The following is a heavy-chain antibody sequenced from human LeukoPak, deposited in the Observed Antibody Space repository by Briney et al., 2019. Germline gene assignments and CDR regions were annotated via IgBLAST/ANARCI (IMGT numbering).Heavy chain of an antibody. Sequence: ASETLSLTCAVSGHSISSGYYWGWIRQPPGKGVGGIGSIYHSGSTYYNPSLKSRVTISVDTSKNQFSLKLSSVTAADTAVYYCARQPKIAVARAFLDYWGQGTLVTVSS. D-gene: IGHD6-19*01. CDR1: GHSISSGYY. V-gene: IGHV4-38-2*01. J-gene: IGHJ4*02. CDR3: ARQPKIAVARAFLDY. CDR2: IYHSGST.